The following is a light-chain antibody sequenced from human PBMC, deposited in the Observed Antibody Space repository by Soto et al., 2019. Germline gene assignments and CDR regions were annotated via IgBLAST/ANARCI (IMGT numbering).Light chain of an antibody. Sequence: QSALTQPASVSGSPGQSLTISCTGTSSDVGGYNYVSWYQHHPGKAPKLMIYDVSSRPSGVSNRFSGSKSGNTASLTISGLQAEDEADYYCSSYTSIGTLVILGGGTKVTVL. J-gene: IGLJ2*01. V-gene: IGLV2-14*03. CDR1: SSDVGGYNY. CDR3: SSYTSIGTLVI. CDR2: DVS.